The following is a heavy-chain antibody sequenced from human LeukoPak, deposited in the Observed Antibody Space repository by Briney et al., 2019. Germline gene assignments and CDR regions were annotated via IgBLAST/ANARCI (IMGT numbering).Heavy chain of an antibody. CDR3: AKDQEWELPSSYDY. CDR2: IRYDGSNK. Sequence: GGSLRLSCAASGFTFSSYAMSWVRQAPGKGLEWVAFIRYDGSNKYYADSVKGRFTISRDNSRNTLYLQMNSLRAEDTAVYYCAKDQEWELPSSYDYWGQGTLVAVSS. J-gene: IGHJ4*02. CDR1: GFTFSSYA. D-gene: IGHD1-26*01. V-gene: IGHV3-30*02.